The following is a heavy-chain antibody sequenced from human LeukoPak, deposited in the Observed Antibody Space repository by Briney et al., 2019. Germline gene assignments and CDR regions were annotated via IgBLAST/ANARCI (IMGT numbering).Heavy chain of an antibody. CDR3: ARQIGSSGPDC. D-gene: IGHD6-19*01. CDR1: GGSISNSSYF. V-gene: IGHV4-39*01. CDR2: IYYAGST. Sequence: SETLSLTCTVSGGSISNSSYFWGWVRQPPGKGLEWIGSIYYAGSTYYNPSLKSRVTISKDTSKNQFALRLSSVTAADTAVYYCARQIGSSGPDCWGQGTLVTVSS. J-gene: IGHJ4*02.